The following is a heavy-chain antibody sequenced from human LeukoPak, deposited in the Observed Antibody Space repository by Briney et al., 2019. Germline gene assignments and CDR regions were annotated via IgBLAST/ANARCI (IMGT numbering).Heavy chain of an antibody. V-gene: IGHV5-51*01. CDR3: ARSALNNWLDP. Sequence: GESLKISCKGSGYTFTNYWIAWVRQTPGKGLEWMGIIYPGDSDTRYSPSFQGQVTISADKSISTTYLQWTSLKASDTAMYYCARSALNNWLDPWGQGTLVTLSS. CDR2: IYPGDSDT. D-gene: IGHD6-25*01. CDR1: GYTFTNYW. J-gene: IGHJ5*02.